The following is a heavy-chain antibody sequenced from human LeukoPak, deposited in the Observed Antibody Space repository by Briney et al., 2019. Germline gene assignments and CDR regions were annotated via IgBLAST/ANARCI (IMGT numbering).Heavy chain of an antibody. CDR2: IHSGGSA. Sequence: PGGSLRLSCAASGFSVSSNYMSWVRQAPGKGLEWVSGIHSGGSAYYADSVKGRFTISRDNSKNTLYLQMSSLRVEDTAVYYCARDRGLSVWGQGTLVTVS. J-gene: IGHJ4*02. D-gene: IGHD3-16*02. CDR3: ARDRGLSV. CDR1: GFSVSSNY. V-gene: IGHV3-53*01.